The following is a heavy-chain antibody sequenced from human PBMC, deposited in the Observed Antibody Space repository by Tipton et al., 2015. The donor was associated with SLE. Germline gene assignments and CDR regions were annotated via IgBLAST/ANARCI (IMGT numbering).Heavy chain of an antibody. CDR1: GYTFSRYG. CDR2: ISAENGKT. V-gene: IGHV1-18*01. Sequence: QVQLVQSGGEVKKPGASVRVSCKASGYTFSRYGVTWVRQAPGQGPEWMGWISAENGKTDYAEKFQDRVTLTTDTSTSTAYMDVWSLRSDDTAVYYCAKERNQLLLGEGPAGMDVWGQGTTVIVSS. CDR3: AKERNQLLLGEGPAGMDV. D-gene: IGHD3-10*01. J-gene: IGHJ6*02.